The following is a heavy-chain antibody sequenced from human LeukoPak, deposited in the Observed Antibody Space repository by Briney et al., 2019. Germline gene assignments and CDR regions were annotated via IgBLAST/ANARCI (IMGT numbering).Heavy chain of an antibody. D-gene: IGHD3-22*01. V-gene: IGHV3-11*01. Sequence: GGSLRLSCAASGFTFSDYYMSWIRQAPGKGLEWVSYISSSGSTIYYADSVKGRFTISRDNAKNSLYLQMNSLRAEDTAVYYCARTEGRESGYYDSSGYYCFDYWGQGTLVTVSS. J-gene: IGHJ4*02. CDR3: ARTEGRESGYYDSSGYYCFDY. CDR2: ISSSGSTI. CDR1: GFTFSDYY.